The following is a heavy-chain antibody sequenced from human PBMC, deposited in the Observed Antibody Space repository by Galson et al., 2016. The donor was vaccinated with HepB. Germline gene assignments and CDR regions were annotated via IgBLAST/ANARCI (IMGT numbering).Heavy chain of an antibody. D-gene: IGHD2-15*01. V-gene: IGHV3-74*01. Sequence: SLRLSCAASGFTFNSHKMHWVRQAPGTGLLWVSDINSDGSSTRYADSVKGRFTISRDNAKNTLYLQTNSLRAEDTAVYYCAREWSGYDYWGQGFMVTVSS. J-gene: IGHJ4*02. CDR1: GFTFNSHK. CDR2: INSDGSST. CDR3: AREWSGYDY.